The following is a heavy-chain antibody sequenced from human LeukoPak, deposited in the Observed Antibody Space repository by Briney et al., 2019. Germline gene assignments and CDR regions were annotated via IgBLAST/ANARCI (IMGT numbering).Heavy chain of an antibody. Sequence: PSETLSLTCTVSGGSISSYFWSWIRQPAGKGLEWIGRIYTSGTTNYNTTLKSRLTMSVDTSKNQFSLKLSSVTAADTAVYYCARGAKVAGTAFDIWGQGTMVTVSS. CDR1: GGSISSYF. D-gene: IGHD6-19*01. V-gene: IGHV4-4*07. CDR2: IYTSGTT. CDR3: ARGAKVAGTAFDI. J-gene: IGHJ3*02.